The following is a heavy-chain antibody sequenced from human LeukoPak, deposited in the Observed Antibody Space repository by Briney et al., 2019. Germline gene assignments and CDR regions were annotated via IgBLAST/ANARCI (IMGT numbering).Heavy chain of an antibody. CDR1: GFTFSSYS. V-gene: IGHV3-21*01. CDR3: ARDPKRGYSESDY. Sequence: PGGSLRLSCAASGFTFSSYSMNWVRQAPGKGLEWVSSISSSSSYIYYADSVKGRFTISRDNAKNSLYLQMNSLRAEDTAVYYCARDPKRGYSESDYWGQGILVTVSS. J-gene: IGHJ4*02. D-gene: IGHD5-24*01. CDR2: ISSSSSYI.